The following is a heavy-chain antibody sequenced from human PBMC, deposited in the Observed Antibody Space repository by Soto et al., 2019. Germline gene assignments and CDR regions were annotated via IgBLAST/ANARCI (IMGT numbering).Heavy chain of an antibody. CDR1: GGSISSGGYY. V-gene: IGHV4-31*03. D-gene: IGHD5-12*01. Sequence: PSETLSLTCTVSGGSISSGGYYWSWIRQHPXKGLEWIGYIYYSGSTYYNPSLKSRVTISVDTSKNQFSLKLSSVTAADTAVYYCARGAPKEGWLRFKFXFDYWGQGTLVTVSS. CDR3: ARGAPKEGWLRFKFXFDY. J-gene: IGHJ4*02. CDR2: IYYSGST.